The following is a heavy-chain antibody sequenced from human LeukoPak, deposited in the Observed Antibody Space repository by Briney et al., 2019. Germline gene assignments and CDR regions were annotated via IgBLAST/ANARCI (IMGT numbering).Heavy chain of an antibody. CDR1: GFTFSSYG. CDR2: IWYDGSNK. Sequence: GGSLRLSCAASGFTFSSYGMHWVRQAPGKGLEWVAVIWYDGSNKYHADSVKGRFTISRDNSKNTLYLQMNSLRAEDTAVYYCAKSEYSGYDFAFDYWGQGTLVTVSS. CDR3: AKSEYSGYDFAFDY. V-gene: IGHV3-33*06. D-gene: IGHD5-12*01. J-gene: IGHJ4*02.